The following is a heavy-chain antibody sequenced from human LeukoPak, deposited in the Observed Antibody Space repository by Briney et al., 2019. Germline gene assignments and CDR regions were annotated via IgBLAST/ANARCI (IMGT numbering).Heavy chain of an antibody. Sequence: GSLRLSCAASGFTFSSYGMHRVRQAPGKGLEWVAFIRYDGSNKYYADSVKGRFTISRDNSKNTLYLQMNSLRAEDTAVYYCAKDALRAAAVHDAFDIWGQGTMVTVSS. V-gene: IGHV3-30*02. CDR2: IRYDGSNK. J-gene: IGHJ3*02. D-gene: IGHD6-13*01. CDR1: GFTFSSYG. CDR3: AKDALRAAAVHDAFDI.